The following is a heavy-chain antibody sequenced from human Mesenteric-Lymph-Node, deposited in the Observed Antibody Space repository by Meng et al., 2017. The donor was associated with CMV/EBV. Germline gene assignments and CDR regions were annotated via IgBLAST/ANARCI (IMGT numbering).Heavy chain of an antibody. CDR1: GFYFNDFW. CDR3: ARDTPGD. V-gene: IGHV3-7*01. J-gene: IGHJ4*02. D-gene: IGHD3-10*01. Sequence: GESLKISCVASGFYFNDFWMSWARQAPGKGLEWVANIKPDGVERNYADSVKGRFTISRDNAKNSIYLQLNSLRVEDTAIYYCARDTPGDCGQGTLVTVS. CDR2: IKPDGVER.